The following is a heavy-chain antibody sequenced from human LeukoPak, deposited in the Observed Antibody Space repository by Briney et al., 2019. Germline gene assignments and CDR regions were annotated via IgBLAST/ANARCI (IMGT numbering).Heavy chain of an antibody. CDR3: ARDLRGEGDTYFQH. Sequence: SETLSLTCAVSGYSISSGYYWGWIRQPPGKGLEWIGSIYHSGSTNYNPSLKSRVTISVDTSKNQFSLKLSSVTAADTAVYYCARDLRGEGDTYFQHWGQGTLVTVSS. CDR1: GYSISSGYY. V-gene: IGHV4-38-2*02. CDR2: IYHSGST. J-gene: IGHJ1*01. D-gene: IGHD1-26*01.